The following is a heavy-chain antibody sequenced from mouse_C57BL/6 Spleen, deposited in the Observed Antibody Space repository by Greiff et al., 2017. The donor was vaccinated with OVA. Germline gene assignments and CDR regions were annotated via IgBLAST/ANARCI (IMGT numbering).Heavy chain of an antibody. Sequence: EVMLVESGGGLVKPGGSLKLSCAASGFTFSDYGMHWVRQAPEKGLEWVAYISRGSSTIYYADTGKGRFTISRDNAKNTLFLQMTSLRSEDTGMYYCARRGKGDYFDYWGQGTTLTVSS. CDR1: GFTFSDYG. J-gene: IGHJ2*01. V-gene: IGHV5-17*01. CDR2: ISRGSSTI. CDR3: ARRGKGDYFDY.